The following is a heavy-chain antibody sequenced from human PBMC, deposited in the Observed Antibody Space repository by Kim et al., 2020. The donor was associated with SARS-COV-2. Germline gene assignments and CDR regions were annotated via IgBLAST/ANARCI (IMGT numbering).Heavy chain of an antibody. V-gene: IGHV3-23*01. CDR2: ISGSGGST. D-gene: IGHD3-22*01. CDR1: GFTFSSYA. J-gene: IGHJ6*02. CDR3: AKDRDREYGYFAPRQWGYYGMDV. Sequence: GGSLRLSCAASGFTFSSYAMSWVRQAPGKGLEWVSAISGSGGSTYYADSVKGRFTISRDNSKNTLYLQMNSLRAEDTAVYYCAKDRDREYGYFAPRQWGYYGMDVWGQGTTVTVSS.